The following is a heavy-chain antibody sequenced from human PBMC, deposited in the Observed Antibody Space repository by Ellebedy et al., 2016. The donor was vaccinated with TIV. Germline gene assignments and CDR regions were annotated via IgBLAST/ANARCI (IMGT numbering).Heavy chain of an antibody. D-gene: IGHD3-10*01. CDR2: INPNSGGT. Sequence: ASVKVSXXASGYTFTGYYMHWVRQAPGQGLEWMGWINPNSGGTNYAQKFQGRVTMTRDTSISTAYMELSRLRSDDTAVYYCARDLSKSGKNMVRGVINSWFNPWGQGTLVTVSS. CDR1: GYTFTGYY. CDR3: ARDLSKSGKNMVRGVINSWFNP. J-gene: IGHJ5*02. V-gene: IGHV1-2*02.